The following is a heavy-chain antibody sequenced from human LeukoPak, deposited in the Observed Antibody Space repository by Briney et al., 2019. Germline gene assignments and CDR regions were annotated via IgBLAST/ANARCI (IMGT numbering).Heavy chain of an antibody. CDR1: GYAFTDYY. CDR3: ASDEFSDSRGYNAAPLDY. J-gene: IGHJ4*02. Sequence: ASVNISCKASGYAFTDYYIHWVRQAPGQGLEWMGWINVNTGYTKSAQKFRGRVTMTRDTSITTGYMELSRLKSDDTAVYYCASDEFSDSRGYNAAPLDYWGQGTLVSVSS. V-gene: IGHV1-2*02. CDR2: INVNTGYT. D-gene: IGHD3-22*01.